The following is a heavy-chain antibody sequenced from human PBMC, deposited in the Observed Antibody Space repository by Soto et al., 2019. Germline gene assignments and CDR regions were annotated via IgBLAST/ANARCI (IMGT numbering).Heavy chain of an antibody. CDR2: ISSSGHYI. CDR1: GFTLSSYG. Sequence: GGSLRLSCAASGFTLSSYGMDWVRQAPGKGLEWVSSISSSGHYIYYAESVRGRFTISRDNARNSLYLQMNSLRAEDTAVYYCARNEGITMIRGVPLYDYWGQGTLVTVSS. V-gene: IGHV3-21*01. D-gene: IGHD3-10*01. J-gene: IGHJ4*02. CDR3: ARNEGITMIRGVPLYDY.